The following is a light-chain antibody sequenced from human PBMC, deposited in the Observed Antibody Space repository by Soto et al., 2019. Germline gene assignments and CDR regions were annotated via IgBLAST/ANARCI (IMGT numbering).Light chain of an antibody. CDR2: DAS. V-gene: IGKV3-11*01. CDR1: QSVSSY. CDR3: QQRSNWPRT. J-gene: IGKJ1*01. Sequence: EIVLTQSPATLSLSPGERATLSCRAGQSVSSYLAWYQQKPGQAPRLLIYDASNRDTGIPARFSGSGSGTDFTLSIRSLEPEDFAVYYCQQRSNWPRTFGQGTKVDIK.